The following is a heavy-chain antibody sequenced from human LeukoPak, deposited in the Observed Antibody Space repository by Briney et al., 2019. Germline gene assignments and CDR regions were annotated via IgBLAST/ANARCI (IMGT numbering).Heavy chain of an antibody. Sequence: SETLSLTCTVSGGSISSYYWSWIRQPAGKGLEWIGRIYTSGSTNYNPSLKSRVTVSVDTSKNHFSLRLSSVTAADTAVYYCARDRPIVVPAAIADYWGQGTLVTVSS. CDR3: ARDRPIVVPAAIADY. CDR2: IYTSGST. V-gene: IGHV4-4*07. D-gene: IGHD2-2*01. CDR1: GGSISSYY. J-gene: IGHJ4*02.